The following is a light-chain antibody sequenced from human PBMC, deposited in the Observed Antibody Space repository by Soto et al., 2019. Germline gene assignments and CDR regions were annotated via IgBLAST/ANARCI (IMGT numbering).Light chain of an antibody. CDR2: ATS. CDR1: QGIRND. J-gene: IGKJ1*01. Sequence: QMTQSPSSLSPSLGDRVAITCRASQGIRNDLGWYQQKTGKAPKILIYATSNLQSGVPSRFSGSGSGTDLNLTISSLQPEDFATYYCQKSYSTPRTCGQGTKVDIK. V-gene: IGKV1-39*01. CDR3: QKSYSTPRT.